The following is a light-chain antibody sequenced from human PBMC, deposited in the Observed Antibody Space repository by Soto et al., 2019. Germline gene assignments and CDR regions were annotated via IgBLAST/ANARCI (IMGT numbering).Light chain of an antibody. Sequence: EIVLTPSPGPVSLSPRERATLSCMASQSVSSNLAWYQQKPGQAPRLLIYGASTRATGIPARFSGSGSGTEFTLTISSLQSEDFAVYYCQQYNNWPPWTVGQGTKVDI. V-gene: IGKV3-15*01. CDR2: GAS. J-gene: IGKJ1*01. CDR3: QQYNNWPPWT. CDR1: QSVSSN.